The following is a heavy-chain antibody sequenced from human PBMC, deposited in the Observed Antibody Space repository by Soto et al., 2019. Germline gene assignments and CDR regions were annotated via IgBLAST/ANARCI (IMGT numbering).Heavy chain of an antibody. CDR1: GFPFSDYA. J-gene: IGHJ4*02. Sequence: HVQLVESGGGVVQPGRSLRLSCAASGFPFSDYAMHWVRQAPGKGLEWVAVISFDGSNTYYADSEKGRFTVSRDNSKHTLSLQMNSLRSDDTALYYCAKALRGGCDYWGQGALVTVSS. V-gene: IGHV3-30*18. CDR2: ISFDGSNT. CDR3: AKALRGGCDY. D-gene: IGHD3-10*01.